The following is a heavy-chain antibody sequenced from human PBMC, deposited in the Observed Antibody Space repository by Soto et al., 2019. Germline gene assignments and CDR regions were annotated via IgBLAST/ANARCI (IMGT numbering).Heavy chain of an antibody. J-gene: IGHJ6*02. V-gene: IGHV1-18*01. CDR3: GRDVSIAALDV. D-gene: IGHD6-6*01. CDR2: ISAYNGNT. Sequence: ASVKVSCKASGYTFTSYGISWVRQAPGQGLEWMGWISAYNGNTNYAQKLQGRVTMTTDTSTSTAYMELSRLRSVDTAVYYCGRDVSIAALDVWGQGTTVTVSS. CDR1: GYTFTSYG.